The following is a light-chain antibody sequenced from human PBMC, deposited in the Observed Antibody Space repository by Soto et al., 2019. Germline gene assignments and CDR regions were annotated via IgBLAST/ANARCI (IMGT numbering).Light chain of an antibody. J-gene: IGKJ5*01. CDR3: QQYGSSEII. V-gene: IGKV3-20*01. CDR2: GAS. CDR1: QSVSSSS. Sequence: EIVLPQSPGTLSLSPGERATLSCRASQSVSSSSLAWYQQKPGQAPRLLIYGASSRATGIPDRFSGSVSGTDFTLAITRLEPEDFAVFYCQQYGSSEIIFGQGTRLEIK.